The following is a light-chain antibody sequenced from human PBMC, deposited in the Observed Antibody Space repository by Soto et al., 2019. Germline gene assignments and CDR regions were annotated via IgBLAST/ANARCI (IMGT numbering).Light chain of an antibody. CDR3: QQYNNWPLT. CDR1: QSVSSD. CDR2: GAS. Sequence: EIVMTQSPATLSVSPGERAILSCRASQSVSSDLAWYQQKPGQAPRLLIYGASTRATSIPARFSGSGSGKEFTLTISSLQSEDFAVYYCQQYNNWPLTFGGGTKVEIK. J-gene: IGKJ4*01. V-gene: IGKV3-15*01.